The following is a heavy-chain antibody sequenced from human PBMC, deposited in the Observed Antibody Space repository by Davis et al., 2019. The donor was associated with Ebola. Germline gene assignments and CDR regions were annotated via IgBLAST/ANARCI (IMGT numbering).Heavy chain of an antibody. D-gene: IGHD6-13*01. Sequence: GESLKISCAASGFTVSSNHMSWVRQAPGKGLEWVSVIYDHSTAYADSVRGRFIISRDKSNNTLYLEMNSLRVDDTAVYYCARGSVAAVGSDTWGQGTLVTVSS. CDR3: ARGSVAAVGSDT. J-gene: IGHJ5*02. CDR1: GFTVSSNH. V-gene: IGHV3-53*05. CDR2: IYDHST.